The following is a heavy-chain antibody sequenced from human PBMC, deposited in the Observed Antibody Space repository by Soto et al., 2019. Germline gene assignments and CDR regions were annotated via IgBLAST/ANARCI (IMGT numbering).Heavy chain of an antibody. Sequence: QVQLVQSGAEVKKPGSSVKVSCKASGGTFSSYAISWVRQAPGQGLEWLGGIIPIFGTTNYAQKFQGRVTITADESTSTAYMEMSSLRSEDTAVYYCASTRELSFRTNFDYWGQGTLVTVSS. CDR3: ASTRELSFRTNFDY. V-gene: IGHV1-69*01. CDR2: IIPIFGTT. D-gene: IGHD3-10*01. CDR1: GGTFSSYA. J-gene: IGHJ4*02.